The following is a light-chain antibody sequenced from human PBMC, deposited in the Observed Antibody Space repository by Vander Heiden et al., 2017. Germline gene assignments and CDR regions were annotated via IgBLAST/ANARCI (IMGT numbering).Light chain of an antibody. CDR3: SSYTSSSFGV. CDR1: SSDVGGYNY. J-gene: IGLJ2*01. CDR2: DVS. Sequence: QSALPPPAPVSGSPGQSITISCTGTSSDVGGYNYVSWYQQHPGKAPKRMIDDVSNRPSGVSNRFSGSKSGNTASLTISGLQAEDEADDYCSSYTSSSFGVFGGGTKLTVL. V-gene: IGLV2-14*03.